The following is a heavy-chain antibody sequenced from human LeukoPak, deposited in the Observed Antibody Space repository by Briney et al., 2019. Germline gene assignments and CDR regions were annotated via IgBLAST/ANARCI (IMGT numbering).Heavy chain of an antibody. CDR3: ARVRYGSGSYYNL. Sequence: ASVKVSCKASGYTFTGYYMHWVRQAPGQGLEWMGWINPNSGGTNYAQKFQGRVTMTRDTSISTAYMELSRLRSDDTAVYYCARVRYGSGSYYNLWGQGILVTVSS. CDR2: INPNSGGT. D-gene: IGHD3-10*01. CDR1: GYTFTGYY. J-gene: IGHJ5*02. V-gene: IGHV1-2*02.